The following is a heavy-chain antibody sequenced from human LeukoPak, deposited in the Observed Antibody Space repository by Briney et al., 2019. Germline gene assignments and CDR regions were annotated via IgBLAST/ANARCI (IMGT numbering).Heavy chain of an antibody. Sequence: GGSLRLSCAASGCTFSSYAMHWVRQAPGKGLEWVAVISYDGSNQYYADSVKGRFTISRDNSKNTLYLQMNSLRAEDTAVYYCARGVSDLNYYGSGTPFRYFDYWGQGTLVTVSS. J-gene: IGHJ4*02. CDR1: GCTFSSYA. CDR3: ARGVSDLNYYGSGTPFRYFDY. CDR2: ISYDGSNQ. D-gene: IGHD3-10*01. V-gene: IGHV3-30*04.